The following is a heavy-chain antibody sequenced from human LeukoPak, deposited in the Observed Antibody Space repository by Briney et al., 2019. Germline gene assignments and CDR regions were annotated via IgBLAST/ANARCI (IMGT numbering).Heavy chain of an antibody. D-gene: IGHD3-22*01. V-gene: IGHV3-30*04. CDR1: GFTFSSYA. J-gene: IGHJ3*02. Sequence: GGSLRLSCAASGFTFSSYAMHWVRQAPGKGLEWVAGISYDGRDKYYGDSVKGRFTISRDNAKNSLYLQMNTLRAEDTAVYYCARESYYDSRDSFSDAFHIWGQGTMVTVSS. CDR3: ARESYYDSRDSFSDAFHI. CDR2: ISYDGRDK.